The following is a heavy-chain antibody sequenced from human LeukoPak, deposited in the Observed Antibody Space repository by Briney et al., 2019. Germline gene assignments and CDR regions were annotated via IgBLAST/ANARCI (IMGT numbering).Heavy chain of an antibody. V-gene: IGHV1-69*01. Sequence: SVKVSCKASGGTFSSYAISWVRQAPGQGLGWMGGIIPIFGTANYAQKFQGRVTITADESTSTAYMELSSLRSEDTAVYYCARARGSGYYYHFWGQGTLVTVSS. CDR2: IIPIFGTA. CDR3: ARARGSGYYYHF. J-gene: IGHJ4*02. D-gene: IGHD3-22*01. CDR1: GGTFSSYA.